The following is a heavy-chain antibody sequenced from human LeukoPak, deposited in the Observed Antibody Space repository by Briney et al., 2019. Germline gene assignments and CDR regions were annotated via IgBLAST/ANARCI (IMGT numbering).Heavy chain of an antibody. Sequence: PGESLKIPCKGSGYSFTSYWISWVRQMPGKGLEWMGRIDPSDSYTNYSPSFQGHVTISADKSISTAYLQWSSLKASDTAMYYCVRPILTGYYSDAFDIWGQGTMVTVSS. CDR3: VRPILTGYYSDAFDI. V-gene: IGHV5-10-1*01. CDR2: IDPSDSYT. CDR1: GYSFTSYW. D-gene: IGHD3-9*01. J-gene: IGHJ3*02.